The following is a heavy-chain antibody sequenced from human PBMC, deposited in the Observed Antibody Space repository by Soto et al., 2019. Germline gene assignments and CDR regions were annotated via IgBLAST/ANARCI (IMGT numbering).Heavy chain of an antibody. CDR3: ARDRFGESY. CDR1: GYTFTSYA. D-gene: IGHD3-10*01. J-gene: IGHJ4*02. Sequence: GASVKVSCKDSGYTFTSYAMHWVRQAPGQRLEWMGWINDGNGNTKYSQKFQGRVTITRDTSASTAYMELSSLRSEDTAVYYCARDRFGESYWGQGTLVTVSS. V-gene: IGHV1-3*01. CDR2: INDGNGNT.